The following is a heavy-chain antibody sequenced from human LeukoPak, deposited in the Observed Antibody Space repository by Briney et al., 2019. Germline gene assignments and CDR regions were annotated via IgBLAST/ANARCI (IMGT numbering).Heavy chain of an antibody. CDR2: IYYSGST. J-gene: IGHJ6*01. CDR3: ARVLYYGIGMDV. D-gene: IGHD2-8*01. CDR1: GGSISSGDYY. V-gene: IGHV4-30-4*01. Sequence: SETLSLTCTVSGGSISSGDYYWSWIRQPPGKGLEWIGYIYYSGSTYYNPSLKSRFTISVDTSKHQFSLKLSSVTAADTDVYYCARVLYYGIGMDVWGQGTTVCVSS.